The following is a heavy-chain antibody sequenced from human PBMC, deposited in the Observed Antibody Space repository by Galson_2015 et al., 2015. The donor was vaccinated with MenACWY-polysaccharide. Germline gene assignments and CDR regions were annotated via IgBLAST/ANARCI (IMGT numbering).Heavy chain of an antibody. CDR1: GFTFSSYS. D-gene: IGHD3-10*01. V-gene: IGHV3-23*01. J-gene: IGHJ4*02. Sequence: SLRLSCAASGFTFSSYSMNWVRQDPGKGLEWVSGLSASGDKTYYADSVKGRLTISRDNSKNTLYLRMNSLRAEDTAIYHCVKSGLGNLGYSMVRGVDYWGRGTLATVSS. CDR2: LSASGDKT. CDR3: VKSGLGNLGYSMVRGVDY.